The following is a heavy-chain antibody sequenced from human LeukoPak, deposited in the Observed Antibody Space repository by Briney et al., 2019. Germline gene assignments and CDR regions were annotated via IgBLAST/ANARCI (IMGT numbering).Heavy chain of an antibody. CDR2: ISWNSGSI. D-gene: IGHD6-13*01. J-gene: IGHJ3*02. V-gene: IGHV3-9*03. CDR1: GFSFDDYA. Sequence: GGSLRLSCAASGFSFDDYAMHWVRQAPGKGLEWVSGISWNSGSIGYADSVKGRFTISRDNAKNSLYLQMNSLRAEYMALYYCVKDRGSSWYGDAFDIWGQGTMVTVSS. CDR3: VKDRGSSWYGDAFDI.